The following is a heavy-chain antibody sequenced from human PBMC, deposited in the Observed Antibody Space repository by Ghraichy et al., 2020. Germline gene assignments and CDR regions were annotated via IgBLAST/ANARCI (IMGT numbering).Heavy chain of an antibody. D-gene: IGHD6-19*01. CDR2: IYHSGNT. CDR1: GYSIRSGYF. Sequence: SQTLSLTCTVSGYSIRSGYFWGWIRQPPGKGLEWIGRIYHSGNTHYNPSLTSRVIISVDPSKNQFSLRLSSVTAADTAVYYCATLAVAGPLDYWGQGALVTVSS. CDR3: ATLAVAGPLDY. J-gene: IGHJ4*02. V-gene: IGHV4-38-2*02.